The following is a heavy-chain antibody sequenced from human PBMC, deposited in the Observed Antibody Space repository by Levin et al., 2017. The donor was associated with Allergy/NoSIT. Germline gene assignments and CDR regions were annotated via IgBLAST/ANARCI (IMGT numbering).Heavy chain of an antibody. J-gene: IGHJ5*02. CDR1: GYMFTTYY. Sequence: ASVKVSCKASGYMFTTYYMHWVRQAPGQGLEWMGIIDPSGGSTSYAQNFQGRVTMTRDTSTTTFYMELSSLRSEDTAVYYCARDWGIAVAVKGSYNWFDPWGQGTLVTVSS. CDR2: IDPSGGST. CDR3: ARDWGIAVAVKGSYNWFDP. V-gene: IGHV1-46*01. D-gene: IGHD6-19*01.